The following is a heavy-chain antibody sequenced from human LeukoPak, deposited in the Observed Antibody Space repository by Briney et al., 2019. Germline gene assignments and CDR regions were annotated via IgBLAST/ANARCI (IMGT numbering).Heavy chain of an antibody. V-gene: IGHV1-2*02. CDR2: INPNSGGT. D-gene: IGHD3-9*01. J-gene: IGHJ3*02. CDR1: GYTFTGYY. CDR3: ARDKNYDILTDYYKVDALDI. Sequence: GASVKVSCKASGYTFTGYYMHWVRQAPGQGLEWMGWINPNSGGTIYAQKFQGRVTMTRDTSISTAYMELSRLSSDDAAVYYCARDKNYDILTDYYKVDALDIWGQGTMVTVSS.